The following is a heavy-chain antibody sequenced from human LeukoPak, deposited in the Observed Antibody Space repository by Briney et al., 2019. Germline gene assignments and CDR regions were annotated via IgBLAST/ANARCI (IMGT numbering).Heavy chain of an antibody. CDR3: ARELPHYYYDSSSYFDY. D-gene: IGHD3-22*01. J-gene: IGHJ4*02. Sequence: SQTLSLTCTVSGGSISSGSYYWSWIRQPAGKGLEWIGRIYTSGSTNYNPSLKSRVTISVDTSKNQCSLKLSSVTAADTAVYYCARELPHYYYDSSSYFDYWGQGTLVTVSS. V-gene: IGHV4-61*02. CDR1: GGSISSGSYY. CDR2: IYTSGST.